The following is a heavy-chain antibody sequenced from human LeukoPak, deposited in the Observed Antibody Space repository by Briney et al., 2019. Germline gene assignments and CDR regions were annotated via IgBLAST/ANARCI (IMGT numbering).Heavy chain of an antibody. CDR1: GGSISSYY. D-gene: IGHD2-2*01. V-gene: IGHV4-59*01. J-gene: IGHJ5*02. CDR3: ARENIVVVPAAIHNWFDP. CDR2: IYYSGST. Sequence: TASETLSLTCTVSGGSISSYYWSWIRQPPGKGLEWIGYIYYSGSTNYNPSLKSRVTISVDTSKNQFSLKLSSVTAADTAVYYCARENIVVVPAAIHNWFDPWGQGTLVTVSS.